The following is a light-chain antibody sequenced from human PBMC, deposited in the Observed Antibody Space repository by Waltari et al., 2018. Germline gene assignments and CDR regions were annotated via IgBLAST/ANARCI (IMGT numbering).Light chain of an antibody. V-gene: IGKV3-11*01. CDR1: QSISTS. Sequence: ETVLTQSPATLSLSPGERATLSCRASQSISTSLAWYQKKPGQAPRLLIYDASNRATGIPARFSGSGSGTDFTLTISSLGPEDFAVYYCQQRSNWPLTFGGGTKVEIK. J-gene: IGKJ4*01. CDR2: DAS. CDR3: QQRSNWPLT.